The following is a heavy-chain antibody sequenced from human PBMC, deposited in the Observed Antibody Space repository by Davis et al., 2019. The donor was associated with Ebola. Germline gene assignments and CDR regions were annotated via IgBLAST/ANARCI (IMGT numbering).Heavy chain of an antibody. CDR2: IYYSGST. D-gene: IGHD1-26*01. Sequence: MPSETLSLTCTVSGGSISSYYWSWIRQPPGKGLEWIGYIYYSGSTNYNPSLKSRVTISKDTSRNQFSLELRSVTAADTAVYYCAALFSGSYLAYVDVWGKGTTVTVS. CDR1: GGSISSYY. CDR3: AALFSGSYLAYVDV. V-gene: IGHV4-59*01. J-gene: IGHJ6*03.